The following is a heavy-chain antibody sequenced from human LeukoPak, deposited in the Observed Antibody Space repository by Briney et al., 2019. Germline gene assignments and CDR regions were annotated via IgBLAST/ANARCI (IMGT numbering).Heavy chain of an antibody. J-gene: IGHJ6*02. CDR3: ARIGIMIVVVNGMDV. CDR2: ISSSGSTI. Sequence: GGSLRLSCAASGFTFSSYEMNWVRQAPGKGLEWVSYISSSGSTINYADSVKGRFTISRDKAKNSLYLQMNSLRAEDTAVYYCARIGIMIVVVNGMDVWGQGTTVTVSS. CDR1: GFTFSSYE. D-gene: IGHD3-22*01. V-gene: IGHV3-48*03.